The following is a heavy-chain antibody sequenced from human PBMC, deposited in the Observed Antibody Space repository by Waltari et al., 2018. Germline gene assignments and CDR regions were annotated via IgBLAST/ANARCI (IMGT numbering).Heavy chain of an antibody. CDR1: GGSISSYY. CDR2: IYYSGST. D-gene: IGHD5-18*01. V-gene: IGHV4-59*01. CDR3: ARDRRAMALDY. J-gene: IGHJ4*02. Sequence: QVQLQESGPGLVKPSQTLSLTCTVSGGSISSYYWRWIRQPPGKGLEWIGYIYYSGSTNYNPSLKSRVTISVDTSKNQFSLKLSSVTAADTAVYYCARDRRAMALDYWGQGTLVTVSS.